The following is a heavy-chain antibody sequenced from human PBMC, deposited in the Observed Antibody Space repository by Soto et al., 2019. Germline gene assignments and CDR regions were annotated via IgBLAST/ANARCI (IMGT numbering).Heavy chain of an antibody. CDR3: ARDSSGRAIFDS. J-gene: IGHJ4*02. CDR2: TSAYMVT. CDR1: GYTFTIHG. V-gene: IGHV1-18*01. Sequence: QVPLVQSGCEVKKPGASVKVSCRASGYTFTIHGLSWVRQAPGQGLEWLGWTSAYMVTNYAQKFQGRVTMTTDTSTSTAYMELRSLRFDDTAVYYCARDSSGRAIFDSWGQGTLVTVSS. D-gene: IGHD6-19*01.